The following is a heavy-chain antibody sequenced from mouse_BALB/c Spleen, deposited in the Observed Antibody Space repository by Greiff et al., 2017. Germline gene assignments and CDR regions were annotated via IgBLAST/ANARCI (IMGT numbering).Heavy chain of an antibody. CDR3: ARAGDGYSFAY. D-gene: IGHD2-3*01. CDR1: GYTFTDYN. J-gene: IGHJ3*01. V-gene: IGHV1S29*02. Sequence: EVQLQQSGPELVKPGASVKISCKASGYTFTDYNMHWVKQSHGKSLEWIGYIYPYNGGTGYNQKFKSKATLTVDNSSSTAYMELRSLTSEDSAVYYCARAGDGYSFAYWGQGTLVTVSA. CDR2: IYPYNGGT.